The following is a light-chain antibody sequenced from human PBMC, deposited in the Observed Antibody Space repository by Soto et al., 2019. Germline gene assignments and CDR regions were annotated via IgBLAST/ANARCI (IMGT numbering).Light chain of an antibody. CDR1: QNINFF. V-gene: IGKV1-39*01. Sequence: DIKMTQSPSSLSASFGDRVTITCRASQNINFFLNWYQEKPGKAPKLLIYAASSLPSGVPSRFSGSGSGTDFTLTISSLQSEDVATYYCQQSYSSPVTFGQGRRLEIK. J-gene: IGKJ5*01. CDR2: AAS. CDR3: QQSYSSPVT.